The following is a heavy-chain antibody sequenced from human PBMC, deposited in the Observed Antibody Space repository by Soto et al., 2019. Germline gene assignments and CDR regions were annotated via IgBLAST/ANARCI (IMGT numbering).Heavy chain of an antibody. J-gene: IGHJ4*02. CDR2: ISSGRPDI. CDR1: GFSFDTYN. CDR3: ARDHLGIAAGDFDL. Sequence: EDQLVESGGGLVKPGGSLRLSCAASGFSFDTYNMNWVRQAPGKGLEWVSSISSGRPDIFYADSVRGRFTISRDDAKKSLFLQMNSLRADDMAVYYCARDHLGIAAGDFDLWGQGTLVTVSS. V-gene: IGHV3-21*02. D-gene: IGHD6-19*01.